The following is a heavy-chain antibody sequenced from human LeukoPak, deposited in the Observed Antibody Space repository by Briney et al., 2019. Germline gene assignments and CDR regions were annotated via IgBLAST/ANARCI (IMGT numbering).Heavy chain of an antibody. Sequence: GGSLRLSCAASGFDLNTYEMSWVRQAPGKGPEWIADITISGHTKNYADSVKGRFTISRDNAGTSLYLQMNSLRVEDTGVYYCARGDPHADLWGQGTLVTVSS. CDR1: GFDLNTYE. V-gene: IGHV3-48*03. CDR3: ARGDPHADL. J-gene: IGHJ5*02. CDR2: ITISGHTK.